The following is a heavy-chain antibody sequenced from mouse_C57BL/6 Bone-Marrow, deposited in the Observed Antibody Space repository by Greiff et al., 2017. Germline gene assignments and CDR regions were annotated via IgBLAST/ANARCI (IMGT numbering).Heavy chain of an antibody. CDR2: IYPRGGHT. J-gene: IGHJ2*01. V-gene: IGHV1-81*01. Sequence: QVQLQQSGPELARPGASVKLSCKASGYTFTSYGISWVKQRTGQGLEWIGEIYPRGGHTYYNEKFKGKATLTADKSSSTAYMELRSLTSEDSAVYSCVRWGSYDGYLDYWDQGTTLTVSS. D-gene: IGHD2-3*01. CDR3: VRWGSYDGYLDY. CDR1: GYTFTSYG.